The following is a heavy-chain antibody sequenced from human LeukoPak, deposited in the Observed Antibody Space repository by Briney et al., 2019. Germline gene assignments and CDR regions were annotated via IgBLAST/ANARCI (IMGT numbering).Heavy chain of an antibody. CDR3: ARQGPAGDYTSGWYNDY. Sequence: GGSLRLSCAASGFTFSSYAMSWVRQAPGEGLEWVSAISGSGGSTYYADSVKGRFTISRDNSKNTLYLQMNSLRAEDTAVYYCARQGPAGDYTSGWYNDYWGQGTLVTVSS. J-gene: IGHJ4*02. D-gene: IGHD6-19*01. V-gene: IGHV3-23*01. CDR2: ISGSGGST. CDR1: GFTFSSYA.